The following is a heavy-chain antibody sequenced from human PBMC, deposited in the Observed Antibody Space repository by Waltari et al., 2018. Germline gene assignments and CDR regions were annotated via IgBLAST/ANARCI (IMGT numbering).Heavy chain of an antibody. J-gene: IGHJ4*02. V-gene: IGHV4-34*02. Sequence: QVQLQQWGAGLLKPSETLSLTCAVYGGSFSGYYWPWIRQSPGKGLEWIGEVHDSGDTNYNPSLKSRVTLSVDTSKNQFSLKLNSVTAADTAVYYCARGCCSSTSLDYWGQGTLVTVSS. D-gene: IGHD2-2*01. CDR1: GGSFSGYY. CDR3: ARGCCSSTSLDY. CDR2: VHDSGDT.